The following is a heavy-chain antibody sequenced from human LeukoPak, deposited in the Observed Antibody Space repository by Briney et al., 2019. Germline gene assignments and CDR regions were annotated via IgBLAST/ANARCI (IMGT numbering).Heavy chain of an antibody. CDR3: ARTTEGYAGGPGYSYYYYMDV. CDR1: GGSISSYY. D-gene: IGHD5-12*01. CDR2: MYHSGST. Sequence: SETLSLTCTVSGGSISSYYWSWIRQPPGKGLEWIGSMYHSGSTYYNPSLKSRVTISVDTSKNQVSLKLRSVTAADTAVYYCARTTEGYAGGPGYSYYYYMDVWGKGTTVTISS. J-gene: IGHJ6*03. V-gene: IGHV4-59*01.